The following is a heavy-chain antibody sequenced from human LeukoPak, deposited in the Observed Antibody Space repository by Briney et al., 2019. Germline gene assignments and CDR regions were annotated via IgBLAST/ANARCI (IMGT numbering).Heavy chain of an antibody. CDR3: ARAGYDILTGYYGPHDY. J-gene: IGHJ4*02. D-gene: IGHD3-9*01. CDR2: INSDGSST. V-gene: IGHV3-74*01. CDR1: GFTFSSYW. Sequence: PGGSLRLSCAASGFTFSSYWMHWVRQAPGKGLVWVSRINSDGSSTSYADSVKGRFTISRDNAKNTLYLQMNSLRAEDTAVYYCARAGYDILTGYYGPHDYWGQGTLVTVSS.